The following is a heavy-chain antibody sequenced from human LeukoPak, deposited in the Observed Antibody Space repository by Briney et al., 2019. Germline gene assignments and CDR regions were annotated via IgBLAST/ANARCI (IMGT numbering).Heavy chain of an antibody. V-gene: IGHV1-2*02. D-gene: IGHD3-22*01. J-gene: IGHJ5*02. Sequence: ASVKVSCKASGYTFTGYYMHWVRQAPGQGLEWMGWINPNSGGTNYAQKFQGRVTITADKSTSTAYMELSSLRSEDTAVYYCARGLGSSGYPFDPWGQGTLVTVSS. CDR2: INPNSGGT. CDR1: GYTFTGYY. CDR3: ARGLGSSGYPFDP.